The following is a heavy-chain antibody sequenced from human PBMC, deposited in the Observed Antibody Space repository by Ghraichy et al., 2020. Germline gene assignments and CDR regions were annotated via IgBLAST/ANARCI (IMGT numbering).Heavy chain of an antibody. J-gene: IGHJ4*02. D-gene: IGHD1-26*01. V-gene: IGHV3-15*01. CDR2: IKREIDGGAT. Sequence: LSLTCAASGFTFSNAWMSWVRQAPGKGLEWVSLIKREIDGGATNYAAPVKGRLTISRDDSKNTLSLHMNSLKTEDTAMYYCVAGLGATPFDFWGQGNLVTVSS. CDR1: GFTFSNAW. CDR3: VAGLGATPFDF.